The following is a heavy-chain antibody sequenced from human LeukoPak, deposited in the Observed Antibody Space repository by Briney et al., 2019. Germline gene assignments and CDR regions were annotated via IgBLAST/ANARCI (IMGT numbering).Heavy chain of an antibody. J-gene: IGHJ4*02. CDR3: ASGTTTTMPGAG. D-gene: IGHD5-12*01. V-gene: IGHV3-23*01. Sequence: PGGSLRLSCAASGFTFSSYAMSWVRQAPGKGLEWVSGISGSGLSTYYADSVKGRFTISRDNSKNTLYLQMNSLRSEDTAVYYCASGTTTTMPGAGWGQGTLVTVSS. CDR2: ISGSGLST. CDR1: GFTFSSYA.